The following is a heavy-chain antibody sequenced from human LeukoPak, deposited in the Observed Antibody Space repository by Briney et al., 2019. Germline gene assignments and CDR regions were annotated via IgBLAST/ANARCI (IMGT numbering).Heavy chain of an antibody. J-gene: IGHJ5*02. CDR3: VREHSWDANWFDP. CDR1: GYTFTGYY. V-gene: IGHV1-2*02. Sequence: GASVKVSRKASGYTFTGYYMHWVRQAPGQGLEWMGWISPNSGGTNYAQKFQGGVTMNRDTSISTVYMELSRLRYDDTAVYYCVREHSWDANWFDPWGQGTLVTVSS. CDR2: ISPNSGGT. D-gene: IGHD6-13*01.